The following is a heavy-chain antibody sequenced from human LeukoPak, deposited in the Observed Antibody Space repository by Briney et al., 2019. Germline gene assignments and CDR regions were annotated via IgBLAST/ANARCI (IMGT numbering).Heavy chain of an antibody. J-gene: IGHJ3*02. CDR1: GGSVSSGSYY. CDR3: ARHLYSGSYLSPYDAFDI. V-gene: IGHV4-39*01. Sequence: PSETLSLTCTVSGGSVSSGSYYWGWIRQPPGKGLEWIGSIYYSGSTYYNPSLKSRVTISVDTSKNQFSLKLSSVTAADTAVYYCARHLYSGSYLSPYDAFDIWGQGTMVTVSS. CDR2: IYYSGST. D-gene: IGHD1-26*01.